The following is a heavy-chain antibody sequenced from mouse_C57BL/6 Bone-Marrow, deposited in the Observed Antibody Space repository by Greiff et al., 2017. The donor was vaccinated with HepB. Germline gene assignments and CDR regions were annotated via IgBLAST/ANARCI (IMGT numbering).Heavy chain of an antibody. D-gene: IGHD1-1*01. J-gene: IGHJ2*01. Sequence: VKLQESGPGILQPSQTLSLTCSFSGFSLSTFGMGVGWIRQPSGKGLEWLAHIWWDDDKYYNPALKSRLTISKDTSKNQVFLKIANVDTADTATYYCARGYYYGSSYVHFDYWGQGTTLTVSS. CDR1: GFSLSTFGMG. CDR2: IWWDDDK. V-gene: IGHV8-8*01. CDR3: ARGYYYGSSYVHFDY.